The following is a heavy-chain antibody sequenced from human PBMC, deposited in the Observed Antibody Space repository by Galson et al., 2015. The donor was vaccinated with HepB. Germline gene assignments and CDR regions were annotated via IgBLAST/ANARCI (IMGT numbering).Heavy chain of an antibody. Sequence: SLRLSCAASGFTFSNHGIHWVRQAPGKGLEWVAGISSGGGTQYLADSVRGRVTLSRDNPKNTVYLQMNSLGAEDAAVYYCAKEIPAHASYSYYDLCARGTLVTVSS. CDR1: GFTFSNHG. D-gene: IGHD2-8*01. J-gene: IGHJ2*01. CDR3: AKEIPAHASYSYYDL. V-gene: IGHV3-30*18. CDR2: ISSGGGTQ.